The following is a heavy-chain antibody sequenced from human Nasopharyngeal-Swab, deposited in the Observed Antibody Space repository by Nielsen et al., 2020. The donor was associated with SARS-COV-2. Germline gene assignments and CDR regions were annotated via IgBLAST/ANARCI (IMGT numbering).Heavy chain of an antibody. D-gene: IGHD5-12*01. CDR2: INHSGST. J-gene: IGHJ5*02. V-gene: IGHV4-34*01. CDR1: GGSFSGYY. CDR3: ARGGYSGYDSSNWFDP. Sequence: LRLSCAVYGGSFSGYYWSWIRQPPGKGLEWIGEINHSGSTNYNPSLKSRVTISVDTSKNQFSLKLSSVTAADTAVYYCARGGYSGYDSSNWFDPWGQGTLVTVSS.